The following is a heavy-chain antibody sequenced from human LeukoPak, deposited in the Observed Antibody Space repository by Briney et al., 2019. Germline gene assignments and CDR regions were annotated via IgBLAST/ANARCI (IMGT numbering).Heavy chain of an antibody. Sequence: GGSLRLSCAASGFTFSSYWMSWVRQAPGKGLEWVANIKQDGSEKYYVDSVKGRFTISRDNAKNSLYLQMNSLRAEDTAVYYCARDLNVDTGYYFDYWGQGTLVTVSS. J-gene: IGHJ4*02. V-gene: IGHV3-7*01. D-gene: IGHD5-18*01. CDR1: GFTFSSYW. CDR3: ARDLNVDTGYYFDY. CDR2: IKQDGSEK.